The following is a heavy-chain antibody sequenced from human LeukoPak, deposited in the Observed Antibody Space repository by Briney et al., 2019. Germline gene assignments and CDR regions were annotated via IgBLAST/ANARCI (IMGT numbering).Heavy chain of an antibody. V-gene: IGHV3-7*01. CDR3: ARVQWELRGVGSYFDY. CDR1: GFTFSSYW. D-gene: IGHD1-26*01. Sequence: GWSLRLSCAASGFTFSSYWMSWVRQAPGKGLEWVANIKQDGSEKYYVDSVKGRFTISRDNAKNSLYLQMNSLRAEDTAVYYCARVQWELRGVGSYFDYWGQGTLVTVSS. CDR2: IKQDGSEK. J-gene: IGHJ4*02.